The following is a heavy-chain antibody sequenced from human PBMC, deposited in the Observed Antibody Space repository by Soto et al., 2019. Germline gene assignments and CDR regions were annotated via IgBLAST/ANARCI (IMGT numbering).Heavy chain of an antibody. Sequence: QVQLVQSGAEMKKPGSSVKVSCQSSGGTFNTYAMNWVRQAPGQGPEWMGDISPMFGAANYAPKFQGRVTITADESTGTSYMQLSSWTSEDTALYFCAMEVQVHTPAFVYWGQGTLVTVSS. CDR3: AMEVQVHTPAFVY. CDR1: GGTFNTYA. V-gene: IGHV1-69*19. D-gene: IGHD3-10*01. J-gene: IGHJ4*02. CDR2: ISPMFGAA.